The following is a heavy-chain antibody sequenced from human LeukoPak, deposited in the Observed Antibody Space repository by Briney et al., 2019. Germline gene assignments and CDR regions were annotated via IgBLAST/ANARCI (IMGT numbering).Heavy chain of an antibody. CDR2: INPNSGGT. CDR1: GYTFTGYY. D-gene: IGHD6-13*01. CDR3: ARGSRIAAAGTRNEYFQH. Sequence: GASVKVSCKASGYTFTGYYMHWVRQAPGQGLEWMGWINPNSGGTNYAQKFQGWVAMTRDTSSNTAYMELSRLRSDDTAVYYCARGSRIAAAGTRNEYFQHWGQGTLVTVSS. V-gene: IGHV1-2*04. J-gene: IGHJ1*01.